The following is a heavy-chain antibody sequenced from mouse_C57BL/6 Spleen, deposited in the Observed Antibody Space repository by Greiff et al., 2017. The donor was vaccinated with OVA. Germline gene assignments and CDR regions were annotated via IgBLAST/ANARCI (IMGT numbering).Heavy chain of an antibody. D-gene: IGHD1-1*01. V-gene: IGHV1-7*01. J-gene: IGHJ3*01. Sequence: QVQLQQSGAELAKPGASVKLSCKASGYTFTSYWMHWVKQRPGQGLEWIGYINPSSGYTKYNQKFKDKATLTADKSSSTAYMQLSSLTYEDSAVYYCARGDTTVERTFAYWGQGTLVTVSA. CDR3: ARGDTTVERTFAY. CDR1: GYTFTSYW. CDR2: INPSSGYT.